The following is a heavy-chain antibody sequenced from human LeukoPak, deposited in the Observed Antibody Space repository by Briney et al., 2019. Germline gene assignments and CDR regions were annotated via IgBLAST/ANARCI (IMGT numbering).Heavy chain of an antibody. CDR1: GYSFTGHY. Sequence: ASVKVSCKSSGYSFTGHYMHWVRQAPGQGLEWMGWISAYNGNTNYAQKLQGRVTMTTDTSTSTAYMELRSLRSDDTAVYYCARAIGATVVTPADYWGQGTLVTVSS. CDR3: ARAIGATVVTPADY. V-gene: IGHV1-18*04. D-gene: IGHD4-23*01. CDR2: ISAYNGNT. J-gene: IGHJ4*02.